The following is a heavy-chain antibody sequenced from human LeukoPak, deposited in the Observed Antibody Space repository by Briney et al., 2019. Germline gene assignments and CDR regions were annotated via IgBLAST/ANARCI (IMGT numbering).Heavy chain of an antibody. D-gene: IGHD3-10*01. CDR3: ARSPMVRGVTVLFYFDY. Sequence: ASETLSLTCTVSGGSISRGGHYWTWIRQHPGKGLEWIGYIYNSGRTYYNPSLKSRVTMSVDTSKNQFSLKLSSVTAADTAVYYCARSPMVRGVTVLFYFDYWGQGTLVTVSS. CDR2: IYNSGRT. J-gene: IGHJ4*02. CDR1: GGSISRGGHY. V-gene: IGHV4-31*03.